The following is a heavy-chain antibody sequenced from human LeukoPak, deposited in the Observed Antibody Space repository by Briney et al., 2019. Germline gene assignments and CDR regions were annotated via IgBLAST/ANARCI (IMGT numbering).Heavy chain of an antibody. CDR2: ISSSGSTI. J-gene: IGHJ2*01. V-gene: IGHV3-11*01. CDR3: ARDRYGSGSYYNWYFDL. CDR1: GFTFSDYY. Sequence: GGSLRLSCAASGFTFSDYYMSWIRQAPGKGLEWVSYISSSGSTIYQADSMKGRFTISRDNAKNSLYLQMNSLRAEDTAVYYCARDRYGSGSYYNWYFDLWGRGTLVTVSS. D-gene: IGHD3-10*01.